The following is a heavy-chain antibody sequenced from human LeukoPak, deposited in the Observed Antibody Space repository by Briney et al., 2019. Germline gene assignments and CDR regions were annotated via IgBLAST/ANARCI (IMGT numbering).Heavy chain of an antibody. CDR3: GRRGYLNAFDI. Sequence: PSETLPLTCSVSGDSISTIGYYWAWIRQPPGKGLEWIGSVFYTGSAYYNPSLKSRLTISVDTSKNQFSLRVNSVTAADTAVYYCGRRGYLNAFDIWGQGTMVTVSS. J-gene: IGHJ3*02. D-gene: IGHD1-26*01. CDR2: VFYTGSA. V-gene: IGHV4-39*07. CDR1: GDSISTIGYY.